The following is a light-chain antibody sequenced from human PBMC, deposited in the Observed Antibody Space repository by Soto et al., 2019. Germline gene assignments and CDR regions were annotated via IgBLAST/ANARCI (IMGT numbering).Light chain of an antibody. J-gene: IGLJ1*01. CDR3: CSFTSSTTYV. CDR2: EDS. V-gene: IGLV2-14*02. Sequence: QSALTQPASVSGSPGQSITISCTGTSSVVGSYNLVSWYQQHPGKAPKLIIYEDSKRPSGVSNRFSGSKSGNTASLTISGLQTDDEADYCCCSFTSSTTYVFGTGTKVTV. CDR1: SSVVGSYNL.